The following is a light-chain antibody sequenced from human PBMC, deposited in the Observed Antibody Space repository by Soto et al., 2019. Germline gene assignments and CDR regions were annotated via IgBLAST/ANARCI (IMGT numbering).Light chain of an antibody. CDR3: SSYISRSRV. CDR2: EVS. CDR1: SSDVGGYNY. Sequence: QSALTQPASVSGSPGQSITISCTGTSSDVGGYNYVSWYQQHPGKAPKLMIYEVSNRPSGVSNRFSGSKSGNTASLTISGLQAEDEADYYCSSYISRSRVFRTGTKLTVL. V-gene: IGLV2-14*01. J-gene: IGLJ1*01.